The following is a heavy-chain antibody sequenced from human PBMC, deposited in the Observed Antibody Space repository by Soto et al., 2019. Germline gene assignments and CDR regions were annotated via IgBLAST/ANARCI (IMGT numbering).Heavy chain of an antibody. Sequence: GGSLRLSCAASGFTFSSYGMHWVRQAPGKGLEWVAVIWYDGSNKYYADSVKGRFTISRDNAKNTLYLQMNSLRADDTAVYYCARDVLGPFDYWAQGTLVTVSS. V-gene: IGHV3-33*01. CDR3: ARDVLGPFDY. J-gene: IGHJ4*02. CDR2: IWYDGSNK. CDR1: GFTFSSYG.